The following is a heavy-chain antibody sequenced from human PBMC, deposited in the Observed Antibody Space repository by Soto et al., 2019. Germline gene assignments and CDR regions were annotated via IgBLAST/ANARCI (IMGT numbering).Heavy chain of an antibody. CDR3: ALEGPVQVGY. CDR1: GFAFSNYA. Sequence: EVQLLQSGGGLVQPGGSLRLSCAASGFAFSNYAMSWVRQAPGKGLEWVSAISGSAATTNYADSVKGRFTVTRDNSENTLYLQFSSLRIEDTARFFCALEGPVQVGYWGQGAQVTVAS. D-gene: IGHD1-1*01. V-gene: IGHV3-23*01. CDR2: ISGSAATT. J-gene: IGHJ4*02.